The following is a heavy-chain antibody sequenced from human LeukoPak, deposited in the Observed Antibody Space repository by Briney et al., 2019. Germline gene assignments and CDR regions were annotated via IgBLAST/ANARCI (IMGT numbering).Heavy chain of an antibody. D-gene: IGHD2-2*02. CDR1: GGSFSGYY. V-gene: IGHV4-34*01. CDR2: INHSGST. CDR3: ARGRYCSSTSCYISYYYMDV. Sequence: SETLSLTCAVYGGSFSGYYWSWIRQPPGKGLEWIGEINHSGSTNYNPSLKSRVTISVDTSKNQFSLKLSSVTAADTAVYYCARGRYCSSTSCYISYYYMDVWGKGTTVTVSS. J-gene: IGHJ6*03.